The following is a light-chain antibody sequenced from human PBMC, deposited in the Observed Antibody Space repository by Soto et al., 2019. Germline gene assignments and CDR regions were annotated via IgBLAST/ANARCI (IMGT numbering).Light chain of an antibody. CDR3: QQYGSSPLT. Sequence: EIVLTQSPGTLSLSTGERATLSCRASQSVSSSYLAWYQQKPGQAPRLLIYGASSRATGIPDRFSGSGSGTDFTLTISRLEPEDFAVYYCQQYGSSPLTFGQGTEVDI. CDR2: GAS. V-gene: IGKV3-20*01. CDR1: QSVSSSY. J-gene: IGKJ1*01.